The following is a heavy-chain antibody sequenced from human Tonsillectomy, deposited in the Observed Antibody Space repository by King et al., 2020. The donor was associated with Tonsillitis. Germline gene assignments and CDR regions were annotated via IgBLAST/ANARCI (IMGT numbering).Heavy chain of an antibody. Sequence: VQLVESGGGVVQPGGSLRLSCAASGFTFSSYGMHWVRQAPGKGLEWVAFIRYDGSNKYYADSVKGRFTISRDNSKNTLYLQMNSPRAEDTAVYYCAKVQRGNFDYWGQGTLVTVSS. CDR1: GFTFSSYG. D-gene: IGHD3-16*01. CDR2: IRYDGSNK. CDR3: AKVQRGNFDY. V-gene: IGHV3-30*02. J-gene: IGHJ4*02.